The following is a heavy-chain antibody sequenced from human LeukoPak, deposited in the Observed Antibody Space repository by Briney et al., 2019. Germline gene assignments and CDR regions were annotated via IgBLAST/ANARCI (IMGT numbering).Heavy chain of an antibody. CDR3: AKRSGYGGNSNHFDY. J-gene: IGHJ4*02. D-gene: IGHD4-23*01. CDR1: GFTFSSYA. Sequence: GGSLRLSCAASGFTFSSYAMSWVRQAPGKGLEWVSAISGRDDDTYYADSVKGRFTISRDNSKNTLFVQMNSLRAEDTAVYYCAKRSGYGGNSNHFDYWGQGTPVTVSS. CDR2: ISGRDDDT. V-gene: IGHV3-23*01.